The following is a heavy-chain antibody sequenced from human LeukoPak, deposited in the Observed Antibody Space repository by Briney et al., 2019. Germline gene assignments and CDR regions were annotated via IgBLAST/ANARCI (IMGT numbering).Heavy chain of an antibody. CDR1: GFTFGSYS. J-gene: IGHJ4*02. D-gene: IGHD6-13*01. V-gene: IGHV3-21*01. CDR3: AKDSHSWSRDY. Sequence: GESLRLSCAASGFTFGSYSMTWVRQAPGKGLEWVSLIDSNSNFMNYADSVKGRFTISRDNAKKSLYLEMNSLRAEDTAVYYCAKDSHSWSRDYWGQGTLVTVSS. CDR2: IDSNSNFM.